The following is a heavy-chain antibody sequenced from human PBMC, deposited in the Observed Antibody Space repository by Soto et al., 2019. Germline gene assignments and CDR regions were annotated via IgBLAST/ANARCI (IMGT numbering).Heavy chain of an antibody. CDR3: AREDSANGGAFDI. CDR2: INPSGGRT. CDR1: AYTFINYY. Sequence: GASVKVSCKASAYTFINYYVHWVRQAPGQGLEYMGMINPSGGRTTYAQKFQGRVTMTRDTSTTTVYMDLSSLRSDDTAMYYCAREDSANGGAFDIWGQGTMVTVS. V-gene: IGHV1-46*01. J-gene: IGHJ3*02.